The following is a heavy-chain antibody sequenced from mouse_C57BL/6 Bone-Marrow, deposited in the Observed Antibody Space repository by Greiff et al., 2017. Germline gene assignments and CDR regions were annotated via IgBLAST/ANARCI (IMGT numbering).Heavy chain of an antibody. D-gene: IGHD2-3*01. V-gene: IGHV1-4*01. CDR2: INPSSGYT. Sequence: VKLQESGAELARPGASVKMSCKASGYTFTSYTMHWVKQRPGQGLEWIGYINPSSGYTKYNQKFKDKATLTADKSSSTAYMQLISLTSEDSAVYYCARDGYYFYYAMDYWGQGTSVTVSS. CDR1: GYTFTSYT. J-gene: IGHJ4*01. CDR3: ARDGYYFYYAMDY.